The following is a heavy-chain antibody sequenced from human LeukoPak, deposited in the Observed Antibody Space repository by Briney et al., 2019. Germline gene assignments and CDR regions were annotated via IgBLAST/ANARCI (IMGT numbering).Heavy chain of an antibody. Sequence: GGSLRLSCAASGFTFSSYSMNWVRQAPGKGLEWVSYISSSRWTIHYADSVKGRFTISRDNGMNSLYLQMASLRAEDTAVYYCASGGSYFDSSGGNDAFDIWGQGTMVTVSS. CDR3: ASGGSYFDSSGGNDAFDI. CDR2: ISSSRWTI. CDR1: GFTFSSYS. V-gene: IGHV3-48*04. J-gene: IGHJ3*02. D-gene: IGHD3-22*01.